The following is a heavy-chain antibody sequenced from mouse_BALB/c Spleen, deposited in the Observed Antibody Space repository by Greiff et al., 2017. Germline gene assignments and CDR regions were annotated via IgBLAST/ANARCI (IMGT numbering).Heavy chain of an antibody. Sequence: QVQLKQSGAELVRPGAPVKLSCKASGYTFTSYWMNWVKQRPGRGLEWIGRIDPSDSETHYNQKFKDKATLTVDKSSSTAYIQLRSLTSEDSAVYYGARGYYGSSAWFAYWGQGTLVTVSA. V-gene: IGHV1-61*01. CDR2: IDPSDSET. CDR3: ARGYYGSSAWFAY. CDR1: GYTFTSYW. D-gene: IGHD1-1*01. J-gene: IGHJ3*01.